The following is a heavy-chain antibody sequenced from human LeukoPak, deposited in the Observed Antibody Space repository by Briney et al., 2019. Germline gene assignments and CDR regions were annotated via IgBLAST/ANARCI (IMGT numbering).Heavy chain of an antibody. V-gene: IGHV3-53*01. CDR3: ASSSGGYYYYGMDV. CDR1: GFTVSSNY. D-gene: IGHD2-8*02. J-gene: IGHJ6*02. Sequence: PGGSLRLSCAASGFTVSSNYMSWVRQAPGKGLEWVSVIYSGGSTYYADSVKGRFTISRDNSKNTLYLQMNSLRAEDTAVYYCASSSGGYYYYGMDVWGQGTTVTVSS. CDR2: IYSGGST.